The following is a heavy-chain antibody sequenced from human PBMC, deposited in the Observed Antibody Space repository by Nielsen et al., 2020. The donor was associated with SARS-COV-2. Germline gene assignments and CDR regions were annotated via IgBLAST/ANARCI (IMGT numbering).Heavy chain of an antibody. CDR3: TRGLHSYSDY. CDR1: GYTFTSYD. Sequence: ASVKVSCKASGYTFTSYDINWVRQATGQGLEWMGWMNPNSGNTGYAQKFQGRVTMTRNTSISTAYMEVRDLRSDDTAVYYCTRGLHSYSDYWGQGTLVTVSS. D-gene: IGHD4-11*01. V-gene: IGHV1-8*01. CDR2: MNPNSGNT. J-gene: IGHJ4*02.